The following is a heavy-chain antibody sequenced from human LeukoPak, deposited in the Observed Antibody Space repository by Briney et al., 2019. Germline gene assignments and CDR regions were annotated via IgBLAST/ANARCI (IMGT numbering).Heavy chain of an antibody. CDR1: GFTFSSYS. CDR2: ISSSSSYI. CDR3: ARGATYYYYMDV. Sequence: KPGGSLRLSCAASGFTFSSYSMNWVRQAPGKGLEWVSSISSSSSYIYYADSVKGRFTISRDNAKNSLYLQMNSLRAEDTAVYYCARGATYYYYMDVWGKGTTVTVSS. J-gene: IGHJ6*03. V-gene: IGHV3-21*01.